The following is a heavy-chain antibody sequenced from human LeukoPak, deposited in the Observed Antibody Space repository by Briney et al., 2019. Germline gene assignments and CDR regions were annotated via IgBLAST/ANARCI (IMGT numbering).Heavy chain of an antibody. D-gene: IGHD2-15*01. Sequence: PSQTLSLTCTVSGGSISSGGYYWSWSRQHPGRGLEWIVYIYYSGSTYYNPSLKSRVTISVVTSKNHFSLKLSSLTAADTAVYYCARDVEVGYCSGGSCYTRIFDYWGQGTLVTVSS. V-gene: IGHV4-31*03. CDR3: ARDVEVGYCSGGSCYTRIFDY. J-gene: IGHJ4*02. CDR1: GGSISSGGYY. CDR2: IYYSGST.